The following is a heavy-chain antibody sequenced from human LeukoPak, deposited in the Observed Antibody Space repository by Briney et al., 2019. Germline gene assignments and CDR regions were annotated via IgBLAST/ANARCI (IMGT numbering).Heavy chain of an antibody. J-gene: IGHJ4*02. V-gene: IGHV4-34*01. CDR1: SGSLSGYS. CDR3: TRQSGTVTPIDY. D-gene: IGHD4-17*01. CDR2: ISHSGIT. Sequence: SETLSLTCAVSSGSLSGYSRGWIRQPPGKGLEWVGEISHSGITNYNASLKSRVTISLNKSEIQFSLMLSSVTAADTAVYYCTRQSGTVTPIDYWSQGTLVTVSS.